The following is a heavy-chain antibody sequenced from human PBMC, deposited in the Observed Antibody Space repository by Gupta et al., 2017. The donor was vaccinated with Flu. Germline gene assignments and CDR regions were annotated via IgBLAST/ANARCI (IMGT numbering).Heavy chain of an antibody. Sequence: PGQGLEWMGRLNPNSGGTKYAQRFQGRVTMTRDTSISTAYMELSRLRSDDTAVYYCARVAYCSTTSCFQPFDHWGQGTLVTVSS. V-gene: IGHV1-2*06. CDR3: ARVAYCSTTSCFQPFDH. CDR2: LNPNSGGT. J-gene: IGHJ4*02. D-gene: IGHD2-2*01.